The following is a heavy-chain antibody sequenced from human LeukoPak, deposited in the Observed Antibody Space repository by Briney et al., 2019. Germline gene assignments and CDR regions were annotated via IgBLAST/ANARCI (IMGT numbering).Heavy chain of an antibody. Sequence: PSETLSLTCTASADSITSSSYYWGWVRQPPGKGLQWIGTIYYSGSTYYNPSLKSRLTISIDTSRNQFSLKLRSVTAADTAVYFCARHLGWSDYYYYMDVWGKGTTVIVSS. CDR3: ARHLGWSDYYYYMDV. J-gene: IGHJ6*03. D-gene: IGHD3-3*01. V-gene: IGHV4-39*07. CDR2: IYYSGST. CDR1: ADSITSSSYY.